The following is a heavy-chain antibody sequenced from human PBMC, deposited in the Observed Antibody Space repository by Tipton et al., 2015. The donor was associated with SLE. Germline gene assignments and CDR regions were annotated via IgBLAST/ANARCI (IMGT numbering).Heavy chain of an antibody. Sequence: TLSLTCAVYGGSFSSYYWSWIRQPPGKGLEWIGYIYYSGSTNYNPSLKSRVTISVDTSKNQFSLKLSSVTAADTAVYYCARSGGISIPFDYWGQGTLVTVSS. D-gene: IGHD3-3*02. V-gene: IGHV4-59*01. CDR3: ARSGGISIPFDY. CDR1: GGSFSSYY. CDR2: IYYSGST. J-gene: IGHJ4*02.